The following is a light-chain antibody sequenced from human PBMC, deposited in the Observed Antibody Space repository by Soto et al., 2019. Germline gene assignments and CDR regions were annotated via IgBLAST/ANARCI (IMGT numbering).Light chain of an antibody. CDR1: QSVTSSY. CDR2: GAS. CDR3: QHYGSSLWT. J-gene: IGKJ1*01. Sequence: EIVLTQSPGTLSLSPGERVTLSCRASQSVTSSYLAWYQQKPGQAPRLLIYGASSRATGIPDRCSGSGSGTDFTLTITRLEPEDFAVYYCQHYGSSLWTFGQGTKVEIK. V-gene: IGKV3-20*01.